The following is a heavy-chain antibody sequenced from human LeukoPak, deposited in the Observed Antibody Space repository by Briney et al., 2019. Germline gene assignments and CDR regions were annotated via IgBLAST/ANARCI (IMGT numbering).Heavy chain of an antibody. D-gene: IGHD3-3*01. CDR3: ARAPIRFLEWLSEYYFDY. CDR1: GFTFSSYS. Sequence: PGGSLRLSCAASGFTFSSYSMNWVRQAPGKGLEWVSSISSSSSYIYYADSVKGRFTISRDNAKNSLYLQMNSLRAEDTAEYYCARAPIRFLEWLSEYYFDYWGQGTLVTVSS. V-gene: IGHV3-21*01. J-gene: IGHJ4*02. CDR2: ISSSSSYI.